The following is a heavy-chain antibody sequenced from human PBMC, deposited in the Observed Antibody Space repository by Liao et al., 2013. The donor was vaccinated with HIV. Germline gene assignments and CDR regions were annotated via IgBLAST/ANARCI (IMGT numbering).Heavy chain of an antibody. CDR3: VRGRADYFWGSYRSKSFLVWAF. J-gene: IGHJ1*01. CDR1: DGSVSGYF. Sequence: QVQVQQWGEGLLKPSETLALTCGVSDGSVSGYFWSWVRQSPGKGPEWIGEMNQSGSSNYNPSLRSRVTISVDKSKNQFSLKLRSVTAADSAVYYCVRGRADYFWGSYRSKSFLVWAFWGQGTQVTVSS. CDR2: MNQSGSS. V-gene: IGHV4-34*01. D-gene: IGHD3-16*02.